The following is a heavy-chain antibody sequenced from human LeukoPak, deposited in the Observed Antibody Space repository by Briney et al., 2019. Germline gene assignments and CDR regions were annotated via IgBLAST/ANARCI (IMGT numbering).Heavy chain of an antibody. J-gene: IGHJ4*02. D-gene: IGHD3-9*01. V-gene: IGHV4-34*01. Sequence: SETLSLTCAVYGGSFSGYYWSWIRQPPGKGLEWMGEINHSGSTNYNPSLKSRVTISVDTSKNQFSLKLSSVTAADTAVYYCARVNPGLRYFGYWGQGTPVTVSS. CDR3: ARVNPGLRYFGY. CDR1: GGSFSGYY. CDR2: INHSGST.